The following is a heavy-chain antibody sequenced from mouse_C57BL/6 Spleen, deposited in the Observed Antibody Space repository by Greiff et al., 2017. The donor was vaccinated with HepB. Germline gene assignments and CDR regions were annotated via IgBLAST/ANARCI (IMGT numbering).Heavy chain of an antibody. J-gene: IGHJ3*01. CDR3: AREEKDDYDAGLAY. D-gene: IGHD2-4*01. CDR2: IGPGSGST. CDR1: GYTFTDYY. V-gene: IGHV1-77*01. Sequence: QVHVKQSGAELVKPGASVKISCKASGYTFTDYYINWVKQRPGQGLEWIGKIGPGSGSTYYNEKFKGKATLTADKSSSTAYMQLSSLTSEDSAVYFCAREEKDDYDAGLAYWGQGTLVTVSA.